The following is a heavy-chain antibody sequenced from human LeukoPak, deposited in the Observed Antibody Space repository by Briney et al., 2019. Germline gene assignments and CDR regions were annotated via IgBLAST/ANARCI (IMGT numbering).Heavy chain of an antibody. CDR1: GAPIRSGDYY. D-gene: IGHD3-3*01. Sequence: SQTLSLTCTVSGAPIRSGDYYWSWIRQPPGKGLEWIGYIYDSGSTYYNPSLKSRITISVDTSENRFSLKLSSVTAADAAVYYCARLVGYDFWSGYYWDYWGQGTLVTVSS. CDR2: IYDSGST. J-gene: IGHJ4*02. V-gene: IGHV4-30-4*01. CDR3: ARLVGYDFWSGYYWDY.